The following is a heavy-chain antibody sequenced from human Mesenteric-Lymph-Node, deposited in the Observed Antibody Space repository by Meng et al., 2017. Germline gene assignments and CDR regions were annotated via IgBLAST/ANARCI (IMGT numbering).Heavy chain of an antibody. CDR2: IHYSGST. CDR1: GGSFSGYY. CDR3: AREWSSFDY. Sequence: GSLRLSCAVYGGSFSGYYWSWIRQPPGKGLEWIGYIHYSGSTSHNPSLKSRLTISVDTSKNQFSLKLSSVTAADTAVYYCAREWSSFDYWGQGTLVTVSS. D-gene: IGHD2-8*01. J-gene: IGHJ4*02. V-gene: IGHV4-59*01.